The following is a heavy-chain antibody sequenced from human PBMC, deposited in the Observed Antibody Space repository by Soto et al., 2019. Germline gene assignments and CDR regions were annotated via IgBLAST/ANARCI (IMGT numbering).Heavy chain of an antibody. J-gene: IGHJ4*02. CDR3: ARAGDNSGYSDY. V-gene: IGHV4-34*01. CDR1: GGYFSGYY. D-gene: IGHD3-22*01. Sequence: SETLSLTCTVYGGYFSGYYWSWIRQPPGKGLEWIGEINHRGRTNYNPSLKSRVTISVDTSKNQFSLDLTSVTAADTAVYYCARAGDNSGYSDYWGQGTLVTVSS. CDR2: INHRGRT.